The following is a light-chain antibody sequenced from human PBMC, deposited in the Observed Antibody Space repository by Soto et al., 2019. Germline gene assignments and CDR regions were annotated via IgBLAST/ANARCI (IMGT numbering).Light chain of an antibody. CDR1: SSDVGSYNF. V-gene: IGLV2-11*01. CDR2: DVS. CDR3: CSYAGSYHLYV. J-gene: IGLJ1*01. Sequence: QSVLTQPRSVSGSPGQSVTISCTGTSSDVGSYNFVSWYQLHPGKAPQLIIYDVSTLPSWVPDLFSGSKSGKTASLTISGLQAEDKAAYCCCSYAGSYHLYVFGTATQLTV.